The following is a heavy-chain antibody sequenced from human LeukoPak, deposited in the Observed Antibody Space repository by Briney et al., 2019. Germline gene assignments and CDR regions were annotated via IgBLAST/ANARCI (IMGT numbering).Heavy chain of an antibody. D-gene: IGHD3-10*01. J-gene: IGHJ6*03. Sequence: PGGSLRLSCAASGFTFVDYAMHWVRQAPGKGLEWVSGISWNSGSIGYADSVKGRFTISRDNAKNSLYLQMNSLRAEDTAVYYCAKTSGSNSHMDVWGKGTTVTVSS. CDR3: AKTSGSNSHMDV. CDR1: GFTFVDYA. CDR2: ISWNSGSI. V-gene: IGHV3-9*01.